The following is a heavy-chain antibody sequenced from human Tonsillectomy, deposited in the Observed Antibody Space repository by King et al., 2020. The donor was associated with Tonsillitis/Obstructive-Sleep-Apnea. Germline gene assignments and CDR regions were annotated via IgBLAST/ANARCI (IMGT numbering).Heavy chain of an antibody. V-gene: IGHV4-59*01. Sequence: HVQLQESGPGLVKPSETLSLTCTVSGGSISSYYWSWIRQPPGKGLEWIGYIYYSGSTNYNPSLKSRVTISVDTSKNQFSLKLSSVTAADTAVYYCASDGGGQQLAFDYWGQGTLVTVSS. CDR3: ASDGGGQQLAFDY. CDR1: GGSISSYY. D-gene: IGHD6-13*01. J-gene: IGHJ4*02. CDR2: IYYSGST.